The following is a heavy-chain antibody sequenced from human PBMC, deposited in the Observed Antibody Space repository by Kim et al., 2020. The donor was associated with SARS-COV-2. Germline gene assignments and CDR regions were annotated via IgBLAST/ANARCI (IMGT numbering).Heavy chain of an antibody. D-gene: IGHD3-3*01. Sequence: GGSLRLSCAASGFTFSSYGMHLVRQAPGKGLEWVAVIWYDGSNKYYADSVKGRFTISRDNSKNTLYLQMNSLRAEDTAVYYCARGPYYDFWSGYLSYYYYGMDVWGQGTTVTVSS. V-gene: IGHV3-33*01. CDR2: IWYDGSNK. CDR1: GFTFSSYG. J-gene: IGHJ6*02. CDR3: ARGPYYDFWSGYLSYYYYGMDV.